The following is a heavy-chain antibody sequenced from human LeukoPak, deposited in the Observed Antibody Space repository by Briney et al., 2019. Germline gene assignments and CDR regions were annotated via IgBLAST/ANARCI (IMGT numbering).Heavy chain of an antibody. D-gene: IGHD1-7*01. Sequence: GASVKVSCKASGYTFTGYYMHWVRQAPGQGLEWMGWINPNSGGTNYAQKLQGRVTMTRDTSISTAYMELSRLRSDDTAVYYCARELRRITGTTHTAVDYWGQGTLVTVSS. CDR2: INPNSGGT. CDR1: GYTFTGYY. V-gene: IGHV1-2*02. J-gene: IGHJ4*02. CDR3: ARELRRITGTTHTAVDY.